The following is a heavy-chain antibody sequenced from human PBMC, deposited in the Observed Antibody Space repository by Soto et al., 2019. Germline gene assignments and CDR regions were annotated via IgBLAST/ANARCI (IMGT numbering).Heavy chain of an antibody. CDR2: IYHTGKT. J-gene: IGHJ5*02. CDR3: ARDLTSNANCFDP. V-gene: IGHV4-31*03. CDR1: GGSLISGGYY. Sequence: QVQLQESGPGLAKASQTLSLTCTVSGGSLISGGYYWGWIRQHPGKGLEWIGYIYHTGKTYYNPSLESRVTMSIDTSKKQFSLRLTSVTAADTAIYYCARDLTSNANCFDPWGQGMLVSVSS. D-gene: IGHD2-2*01.